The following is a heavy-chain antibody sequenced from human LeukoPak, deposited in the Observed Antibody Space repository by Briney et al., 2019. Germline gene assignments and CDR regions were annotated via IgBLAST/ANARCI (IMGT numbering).Heavy chain of an antibody. D-gene: IGHD7-27*01. CDR3: ARGPPNWGYDY. CDR1: GYTFTSYD. CDR2: MSPNSGDT. J-gene: IGHJ4*02. Sequence: ASVKVSCKASGYTFTSYDFNWVRQATGQRPEWMGWMSPNSGDTGYAQKFQDRVTMIRNTSISTAYMELSSLRSDDTAVYYCARGPPNWGYDYWGPGTLVTVSS. V-gene: IGHV1-8*01.